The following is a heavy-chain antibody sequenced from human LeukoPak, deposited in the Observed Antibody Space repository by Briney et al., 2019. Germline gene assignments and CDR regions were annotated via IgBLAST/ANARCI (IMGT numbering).Heavy chain of an antibody. CDR2: IYHSGST. Sequence: PSESLSLTCTVSGDSTRRSSYYWGWIRQPPGKGLEWIGSIYHSGSTYYNPSLKSRVTVSVDTSKNQFSLKLSFVTAADTAVYYCARASSGSTGVFDYWGQGTLVTVSS. CDR1: GDSTRRSSYY. D-gene: IGHD1-26*01. J-gene: IGHJ4*02. V-gene: IGHV4-39*01. CDR3: ARASSGSTGVFDY.